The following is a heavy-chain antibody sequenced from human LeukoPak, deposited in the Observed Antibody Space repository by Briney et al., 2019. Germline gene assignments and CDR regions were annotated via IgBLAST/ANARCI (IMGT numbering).Heavy chain of an antibody. Sequence: GESLKISCKGSGYSFTSYWIGWVRQRPGKGLEWMGIIYPGDSDTRYSPSFQGQVTISADKSISTAYLQWSSLKASDTAMYYCARVGWDDFWSGYPSPLYGMDVWGQGTTVTVSS. CDR2: IYPGDSDT. CDR3: ARVGWDDFWSGYPSPLYGMDV. J-gene: IGHJ6*02. V-gene: IGHV5-51*01. CDR1: GYSFTSYW. D-gene: IGHD3-3*01.